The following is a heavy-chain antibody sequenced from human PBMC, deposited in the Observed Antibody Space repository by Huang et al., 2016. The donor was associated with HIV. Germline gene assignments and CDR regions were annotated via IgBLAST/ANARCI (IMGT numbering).Heavy chain of an antibody. D-gene: IGHD4-17*01. Sequence: QVQLVQSGAEVKTPGSSVKVSCKASGGTFSKYAISWVRQAPGQGLAGMGGSSPRVGTPNYARKFQGRVKITADDSPSTTYVEVSSLRSEDTALYYCARGQLGSYGDYDVLYWGQGTLVTVSS. V-gene: IGHV1-69*13. CDR2: SSPRVGTP. CDR1: GGTFSKYA. J-gene: IGHJ4*02. CDR3: ARGQLGSYGDYDVLY.